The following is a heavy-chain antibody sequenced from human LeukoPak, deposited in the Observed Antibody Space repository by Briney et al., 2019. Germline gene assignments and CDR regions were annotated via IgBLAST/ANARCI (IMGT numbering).Heavy chain of an antibody. V-gene: IGHV4-59*01. CDR3: ARAFGTVQLWANFDY. CDR1: GGSISSYY. Sequence: SETLSLTCTVSGGSISSYYWSWIRQPPGKGLEWIGYIFYSGSTNYNPSLKSRVTISVDTSKNQFSLKLSSVTAADTAVYYCARAFGTVQLWANFDYWGQGTLVTVSS. J-gene: IGHJ4*02. D-gene: IGHD5-18*01. CDR2: IFYSGST.